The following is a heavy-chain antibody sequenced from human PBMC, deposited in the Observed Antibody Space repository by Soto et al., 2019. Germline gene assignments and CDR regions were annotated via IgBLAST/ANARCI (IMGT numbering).Heavy chain of an antibody. V-gene: IGHV3-30*18. CDR3: ANIKKYYYSAIDL. Sequence: PGGTLRLSCEASGFTVSSSGMLWVRLAPGKGLELVAVISYDGSNKNYADSVKGRFTISRDNSKNTLYLQMKTPRAEATTVYYFANIKKYYYSAIDLWGQGTTVTVSS. J-gene: IGHJ6*02. CDR1: GFTVSSSG. CDR2: ISYDGSNK.